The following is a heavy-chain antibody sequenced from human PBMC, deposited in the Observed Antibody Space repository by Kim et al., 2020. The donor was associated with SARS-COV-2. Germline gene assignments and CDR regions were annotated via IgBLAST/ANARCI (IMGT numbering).Heavy chain of an antibody. J-gene: IGHJ4*02. CDR2: IIPIFGTA. D-gene: IGHD3-10*01. CDR3: ARDGTSGPGRSIHY. V-gene: IGHV1-69*06. Sequence: SVKVSCKASGGTFSSYAISWVRQAPGQGLEWMGGIIPIFGTANYAQKFQGRVAIPADKSTSTAYMELSSLRSEYPAVYYSARDGTSGPGRSIHYWGQGT. CDR1: GGTFSSYA.